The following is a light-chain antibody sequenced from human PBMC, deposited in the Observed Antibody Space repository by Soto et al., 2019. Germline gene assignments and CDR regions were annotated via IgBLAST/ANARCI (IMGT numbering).Light chain of an antibody. J-gene: IGKJ2*01. CDR2: VAS. CDR1: QSVSSSY. V-gene: IGKV3-20*01. CDR3: LQYGSPPYT. Sequence: EIVLTQSPGTLSLSPGERATLSCRASQSVSSSYLAWYQQKPGQAPRLLIFVASSRATGIPDRFSGSGSGTDFTLNISRLEPEDFAVYYCLQYGSPPYTFGQGTKLEIK.